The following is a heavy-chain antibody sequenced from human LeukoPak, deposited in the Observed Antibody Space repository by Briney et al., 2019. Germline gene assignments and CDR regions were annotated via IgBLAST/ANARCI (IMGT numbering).Heavy chain of an antibody. D-gene: IGHD3-10*01. CDR1: GFTFSEAW. V-gene: IGHV3-74*01. CDR3: ARVSGPGMNEYFHL. CDR2: INDDGSTT. Sequence: GGSLRLSCAASGFTFSEAWMHWVRQAPGKGLVWVSRINDDGSTTRYADSVKGRFTISRDNAKNTLYLQMNSLRAEDTAVYYCARVSGPGMNEYFHLWGQGTLVTVSS. J-gene: IGHJ1*01.